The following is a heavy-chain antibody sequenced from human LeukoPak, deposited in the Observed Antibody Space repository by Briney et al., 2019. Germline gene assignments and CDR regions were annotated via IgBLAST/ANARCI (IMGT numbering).Heavy chain of an antibody. J-gene: IGHJ3*02. CDR1: GFTFSSYS. CDR3: ASVDYIWGSYRAYDAFDI. D-gene: IGHD3-16*02. V-gene: IGHV3-48*02. CDR2: ISSSSSTI. Sequence: GGSLRLSCAASGFTFSSYSMTWVRQAPGKGLEWVSYISSSSSTIYYADSVKGRFTISRDNAKNSLYLQMNSLRDEDTAVYYCASVDYIWGSYRAYDAFDIWGQGTMVTVSS.